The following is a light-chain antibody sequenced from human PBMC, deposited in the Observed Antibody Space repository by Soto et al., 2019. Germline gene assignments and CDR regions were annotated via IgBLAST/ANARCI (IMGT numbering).Light chain of an antibody. CDR2: DAS. Sequence: AIQLTQSPSSLCASVGDRVTITCLASQGIGSALAWYQQKPGKAPKLLIYDASSLESGVPSRFSGSGYGTDFTLTISSLQPEDFATYYCQHFNVFGRGTKVDI. V-gene: IGKV1-13*02. J-gene: IGKJ4*01. CDR1: QGIGSA. CDR3: QHFNV.